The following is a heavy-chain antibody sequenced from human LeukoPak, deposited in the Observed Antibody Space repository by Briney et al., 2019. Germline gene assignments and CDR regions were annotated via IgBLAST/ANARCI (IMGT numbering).Heavy chain of an antibody. V-gene: IGHV3-21*01. D-gene: IGHD2-2*01. CDR1: GFTFSSYS. CDR3: ARAADIVVVPAAAYGMDV. Sequence: GGSLRLSCAASGFTFSSYSMNWVRQAPGKGLEWVSSISGSSSYIYYADSVKGRFTISRDNAKNSLYLQMDSLRAEDTAVYYCARAADIVVVPAAAYGMDVWGKGTTVTVSS. CDR2: ISGSSSYI. J-gene: IGHJ6*04.